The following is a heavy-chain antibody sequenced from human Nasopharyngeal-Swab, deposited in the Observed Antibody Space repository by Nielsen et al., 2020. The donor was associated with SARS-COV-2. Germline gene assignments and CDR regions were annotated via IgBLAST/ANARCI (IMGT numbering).Heavy chain of an antibody. D-gene: IGHD6-13*01. J-gene: IGHJ6*03. CDR2: IDWDDDK. CDR3: ARETPYSSSWDYYYYYMDV. Sequence: WIRQPPGKALEWLARIDWDDDKYYSTSPKTRLTISKDTSKNQVVLTMTNMDPVDTATYYCARETPYSSSWDYYYYYMDVWGKGTTVTVSS. V-gene: IGHV2-70*11.